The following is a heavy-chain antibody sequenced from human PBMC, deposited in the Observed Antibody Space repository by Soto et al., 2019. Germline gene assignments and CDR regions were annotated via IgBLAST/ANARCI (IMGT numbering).Heavy chain of an antibody. CDR1: GFTFSGYW. J-gene: IGHJ4*02. Sequence: GGSLRLSCEASGFTFSGYWMSWVRQAPGKGLGWVADIKHDGSVQYYVDSVKGRFTISRDNAKKLLYLQMNGLRAEDTALYYCARATYSNASYRFDLWGQGTLVTVSS. CDR3: ARATYSNASYRFDL. V-gene: IGHV3-7*03. CDR2: IKHDGSVQ. D-gene: IGHD4-4*01.